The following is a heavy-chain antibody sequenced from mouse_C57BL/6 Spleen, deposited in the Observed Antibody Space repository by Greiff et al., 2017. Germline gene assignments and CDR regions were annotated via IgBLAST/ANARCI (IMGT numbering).Heavy chain of an antibody. CDR2: IDPENGDT. Sequence: VHVKQSGAELVRPGASVKLSCTASGFNIKDDYMHWVKQRPEQGLEWIGWIDPENGDTEYASKFQGKATITADTSSNTAYLQLSSLTSEDTAVYYCTTGNGLRAYWGQGTLVTVSA. CDR1: GFNIKDDY. J-gene: IGHJ3*01. CDR3: TTGNGLRAY. D-gene: IGHD2-4*01. V-gene: IGHV14-4*01.